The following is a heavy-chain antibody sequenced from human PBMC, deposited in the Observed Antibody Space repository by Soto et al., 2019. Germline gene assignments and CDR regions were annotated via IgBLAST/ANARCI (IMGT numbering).Heavy chain of an antibody. Sequence: QVQLVQSGAEVKKPGASVKVSCKASGYTFTGYYMHWVRQAPGQGLEWMGWINPNSGGTNYAQKFQGRVTMTRDTSISTAYMELSRLRSDDTAVYYCAREEIAYCGGDCYPNAFDIWGQGTMVTVSS. CDR1: GYTFTGYY. CDR3: AREEIAYCGGDCYPNAFDI. CDR2: INPNSGGT. D-gene: IGHD2-21*02. V-gene: IGHV1-2*02. J-gene: IGHJ3*02.